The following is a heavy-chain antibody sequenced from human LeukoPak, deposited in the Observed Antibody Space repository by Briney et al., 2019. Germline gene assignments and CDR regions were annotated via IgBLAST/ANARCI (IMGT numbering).Heavy chain of an antibody. CDR2: ISSSGSTI. CDR1: GFTFSDYY. V-gene: IGHV3-11*04. Sequence: GGSLRLSCAASGFTFSDYYMSWIRQAPGKGLEWVSYISSSGSTIYYADSVKGRFTISRDNAKNSLYLQMNSLRAEDTAVYHCARYSNYYNWFDPWGQGTLVTVSS. CDR3: ARYSNYYNWFDP. D-gene: IGHD4-11*01. J-gene: IGHJ5*02.